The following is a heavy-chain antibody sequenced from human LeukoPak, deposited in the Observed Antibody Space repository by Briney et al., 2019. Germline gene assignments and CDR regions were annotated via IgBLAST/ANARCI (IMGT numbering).Heavy chain of an antibody. CDR2: IDYSGNT. Sequence: PSETLSLTCTVSGVSISSSNAYWGWVRQPPGKGREWIGSIDYSGNTYYNASLKSRVTISVDTSKKQFSLKLSSVTAADTAVYYCARDHMQVGAFDIWGKGTMVTVSS. CDR3: ARDHMQVGAFDI. V-gene: IGHV4-39*07. D-gene: IGHD1-26*01. J-gene: IGHJ3*02. CDR1: GVSISSSNAY.